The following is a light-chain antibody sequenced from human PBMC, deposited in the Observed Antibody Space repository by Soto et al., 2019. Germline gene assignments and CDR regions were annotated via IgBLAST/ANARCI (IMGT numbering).Light chain of an antibody. V-gene: IGKV3-20*01. CDR3: QQYVTSPWA. CDR2: GAS. J-gene: IGKJ1*01. CDR1: QSVSSSF. Sequence: EIVLTQSPGTLSLSPGERATLSCSASQSVSSSFLAWYQQKPGQAPRLLIYGASNRATGIPDRFSGSGSVTDFTLTISRLEPEDFAVYYCQQYVTSPWAFGQGTKVAIE.